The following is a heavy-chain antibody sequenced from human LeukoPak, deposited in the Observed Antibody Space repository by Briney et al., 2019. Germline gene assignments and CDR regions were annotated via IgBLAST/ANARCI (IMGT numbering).Heavy chain of an antibody. V-gene: IGHV4-59*01. CDR3: VRENYSSGWYGIIDY. CDR2: IYYSGNT. D-gene: IGHD6-19*01. Sequence: PSDTLSLTCTVSGGSIKNYYWSWIRQPPGKGLEWIGYIYYSGNTNYNSSLNSRVTISVDTSKNQFSLKLSSVTAADTAVYYCVRENYSSGWYGIIDYWGQGTLVTVSS. J-gene: IGHJ4*02. CDR1: GGSIKNYY.